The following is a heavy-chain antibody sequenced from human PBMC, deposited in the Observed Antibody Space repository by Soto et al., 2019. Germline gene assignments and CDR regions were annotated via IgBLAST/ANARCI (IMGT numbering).Heavy chain of an antibody. CDR2: IDGSGVTT. CDR3: EKQMSTGGSVY. CDR1: GFPFSHSP. Sequence: EVQLLESGGGLEPPGGSLRLSCAASGFPFSHSPMNWVRQAPGKGLEWVSGIDGSGVTTYYADSVKGRFTISRDNSKNTLDLQMNSLRAEDKAIDHCEKQMSTGGSVYWCRGTLVTVSS. D-gene: IGHD3-16*01. V-gene: IGHV3-23*01. J-gene: IGHJ4*01.